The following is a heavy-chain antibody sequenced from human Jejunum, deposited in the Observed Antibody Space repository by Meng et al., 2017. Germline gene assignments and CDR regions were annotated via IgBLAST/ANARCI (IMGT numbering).Heavy chain of an antibody. CDR1: GASASSNMAA. V-gene: IGHV6-1*01. CDR2: TYYRSKYYN. J-gene: IGHJ4*02. D-gene: IGHD3-10*02. CDR3: ARDWGDVRGGFDF. Sequence: QAHQELQSPGLLEPPQLRPTTCAISGASASSNMAAWNWIRQSPARGLEWLGRTYYRSKYYNDYALSVKSRITINPDTSKNQFSLQLNSVTPEDTAIYYCARDWGDVRGGFDFWGQGTLVTVSS.